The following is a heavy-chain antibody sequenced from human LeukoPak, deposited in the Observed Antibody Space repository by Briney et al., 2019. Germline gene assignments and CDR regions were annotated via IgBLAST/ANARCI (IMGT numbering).Heavy chain of an antibody. CDR1: GGSISSSYFY. CDR3: ARDSSFDQPSIDY. Sequence: SETLSLTCTVSGGSISSSYFYWGWIRQPPGEGLEWIGSIYYSGSTNYNPSLKSRVTISVDTSKNQFSLKLSSVTAADTAVYYCARDSSFDQPSIDYWGQGTLVTVSS. CDR2: IYYSGST. D-gene: IGHD6-6*01. V-gene: IGHV4-39*07. J-gene: IGHJ4*02.